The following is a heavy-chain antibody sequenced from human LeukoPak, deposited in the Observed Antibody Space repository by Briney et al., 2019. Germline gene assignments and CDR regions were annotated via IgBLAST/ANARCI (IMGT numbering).Heavy chain of an antibody. Sequence: GGSLRLSCAASGFTFDDYGMNWVRQAPGKGLEWVSAISGSGGSTYYADSVKGRFTISRDNSKNTLYLQMNSLRAEDTAVYYCAKRKEIFTSYYFDYWGQGTLVTVSS. CDR3: AKRKEIFTSYYFDY. CDR2: ISGSGGST. CDR1: GFTFDDYG. V-gene: IGHV3-23*01. D-gene: IGHD3-3*01. J-gene: IGHJ4*02.